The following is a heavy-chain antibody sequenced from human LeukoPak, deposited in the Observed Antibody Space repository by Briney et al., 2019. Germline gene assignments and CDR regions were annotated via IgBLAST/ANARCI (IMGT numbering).Heavy chain of an antibody. CDR3: ATGYGHYYYFDY. J-gene: IGHJ4*02. CDR2: IYNSGIT. D-gene: IGHD2/OR15-2a*01. CDR1: GGSISSTSYY. Sequence: SETLSLTCTVSGGSISSTSYYWGWIRQPPGEGLEWIGSIYNSGITYYNPSLKSRVTISVDTSKNQFFLKVTSVTAADTALYYCATGYGHYYYFDYWGQGTLVTVSS. V-gene: IGHV4-39*01.